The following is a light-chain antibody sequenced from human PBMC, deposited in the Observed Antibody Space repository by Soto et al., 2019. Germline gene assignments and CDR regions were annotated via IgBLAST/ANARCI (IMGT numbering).Light chain of an antibody. CDR1: QDIDKW. V-gene: IGKV1-12*01. J-gene: IGKJ5*01. CDR3: QQYGSSPIT. CDR2: TAS. Sequence: VSASVGDRVTITCRASQDIDKWLTWYQQKPGLAPKLVIYTASRLYGGGPSRFSGSGSGTYFTLTISNLQPEDFAVYYCQQYGSSPITFGQGTRLEIK.